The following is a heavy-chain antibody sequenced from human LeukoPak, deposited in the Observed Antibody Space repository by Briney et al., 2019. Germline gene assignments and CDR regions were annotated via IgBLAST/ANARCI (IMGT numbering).Heavy chain of an antibody. J-gene: IGHJ5*02. CDR1: GYTFTSYG. Sequence: ASVKVSCKASGYTFTSYGMSWVRQAPGQGLEWMGWISAYNGNTNYAQKLQGRVTMTTDTSTSTAYMELRSLRSDDTAVYYCASTTYCGGDCSPIQNWFDPWGQGTLVTVSS. CDR2: ISAYNGNT. CDR3: ASTTYCGGDCSPIQNWFDP. D-gene: IGHD2-21*02. V-gene: IGHV1-18*01.